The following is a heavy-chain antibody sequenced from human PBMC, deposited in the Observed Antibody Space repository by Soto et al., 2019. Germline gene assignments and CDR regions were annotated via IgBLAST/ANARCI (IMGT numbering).Heavy chain of an antibody. CDR1: GYTFPSYS. J-gene: IGHJ4*03. CDR3: ARDQGYFVY. V-gene: IGHV1-3*04. Sequence: ASVKVSCNASGYTFPSYSIHCVGQAPGQGLEWIGGINTDNGDAKYSQKFQGRVTVTRDTSATTAYMELSSLRSEDTAVYYCARDQGYFVYWRLGTMGTFSS. CDR2: INTDNGDA.